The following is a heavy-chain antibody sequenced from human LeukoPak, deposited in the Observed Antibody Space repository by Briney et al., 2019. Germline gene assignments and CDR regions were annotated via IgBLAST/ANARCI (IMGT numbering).Heavy chain of an antibody. CDR2: IYHTGST. CDR3: AREDSGYDYSPFYY. V-gene: IGHV4-59*01. CDR1: GGSISNYY. J-gene: IGHJ4*02. Sequence: SETLSLTSTVSGGSISNYYWSWLRQPPGKGLEWIGYIYHTGSTSYNHSLKRRVIMSVDTSQNQFSLKVRSVTAADTAVYYCAREDSGYDYSPFYYWGQGILVTVSS. D-gene: IGHD5-12*01.